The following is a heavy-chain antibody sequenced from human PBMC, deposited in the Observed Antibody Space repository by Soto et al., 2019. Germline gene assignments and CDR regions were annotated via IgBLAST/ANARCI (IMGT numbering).Heavy chain of an antibody. CDR2: ISYDGSNK. J-gene: IGHJ4*01. CDR3: ARDPVAYCGGDCRTFDY. CDR1: XXXFXSYA. D-gene: IGHD2-21*02. Sequence: QVQLVESGGGVVQPGRXXXXXXXXXXXXFXSYAXXWVRQAPGKGLEWVAVISYDGSNKYYADSVKGRFTISRDNSKNTLYLQMNSLRAEDTAVYYCARDPVAYCGGDCRTFDYWGXGTLVSVSS. V-gene: IGHV3-30-3*01.